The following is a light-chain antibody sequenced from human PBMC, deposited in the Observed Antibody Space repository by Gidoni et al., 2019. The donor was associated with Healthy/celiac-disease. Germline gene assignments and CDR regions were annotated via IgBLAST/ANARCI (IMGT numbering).Light chain of an antibody. CDR2: KAA. CDR1: QSISSW. CDR3: QQYNSYWT. J-gene: IGKJ1*01. Sequence: DIQITQSPSTLSASVGDRVTITCRASQSISSWLAGYQQKPGKAPKLLIYKAASVESGVPSRFSGSGSGTEFTLTISSLQPDECATYYCQQYNSYWTFGQGTKVEIK. V-gene: IGKV1-5*03.